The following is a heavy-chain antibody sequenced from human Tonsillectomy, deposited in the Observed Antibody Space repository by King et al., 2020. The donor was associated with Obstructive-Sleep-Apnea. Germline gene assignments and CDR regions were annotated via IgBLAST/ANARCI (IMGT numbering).Heavy chain of an antibody. CDR1: GGSISSYY. V-gene: IGHV4-59*01. CDR3: ARGLKVRGVITSYGMDV. Sequence: QLQESGPGLVKPSETLSLTCTVSGGSISSYYWSWIRQPPGKGLEWIGYIYYSGSTNYNPSLKSRVTISVDTSKNQFSLKLSSVTAADTAVYYCARGLKVRGVITSYGMDVWGQGTTVTVSS. D-gene: IGHD3-10*01. CDR2: IYYSGST. J-gene: IGHJ6*02.